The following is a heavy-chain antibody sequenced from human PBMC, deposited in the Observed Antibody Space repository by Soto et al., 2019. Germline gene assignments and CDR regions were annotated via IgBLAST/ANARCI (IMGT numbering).Heavy chain of an antibody. CDR2: IDPSDSYT. Sequence: GESLKISCKGSGYSFTSYWISWVRQMPGKGLEWMGRIDPSDSYTNYSPSFQGHVTISADKSISTAYLQWSSLKASDTAMYYCARQPGIAVAGSGFIGYWGQGTLVTVSS. V-gene: IGHV5-10-1*01. D-gene: IGHD6-19*01. J-gene: IGHJ4*02. CDR3: ARQPGIAVAGSGFIGY. CDR1: GYSFTSYW.